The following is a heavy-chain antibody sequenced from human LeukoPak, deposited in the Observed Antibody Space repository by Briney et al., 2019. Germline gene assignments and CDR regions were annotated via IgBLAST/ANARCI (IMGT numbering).Heavy chain of an antibody. CDR2: INPNSGGT. D-gene: IGHD3-22*01. CDR3: ARGPAPQYYYDSSGTPWGAFDI. Sequence: ASVKVSCKASGYTFTGYYMHWGRQAPGQGLEWMGWINPNSGGTNYAQKFQGRVTMTRDTSISTAYMELSRLRSDDTAVCYCARGPAPQYYYDSSGTPWGAFDIWGQGTMVTVSS. CDR1: GYTFTGYY. V-gene: IGHV1-2*02. J-gene: IGHJ3*02.